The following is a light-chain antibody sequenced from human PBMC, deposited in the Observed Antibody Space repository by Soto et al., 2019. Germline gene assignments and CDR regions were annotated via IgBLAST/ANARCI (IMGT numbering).Light chain of an antibody. CDR3: QQYGSSPPT. CDR2: GAS. J-gene: IGKJ1*01. Sequence: EIVLTQSPGTLSLSPGERATLSCRASQSVSSSYLAWYQQKPGQAPRLLFYGASRRATGIPDRFSGSGSGTDFTLTISRLEPEDFAVYYCQQYGSSPPTFDQGTKVEIK. V-gene: IGKV3-20*01. CDR1: QSVSSSY.